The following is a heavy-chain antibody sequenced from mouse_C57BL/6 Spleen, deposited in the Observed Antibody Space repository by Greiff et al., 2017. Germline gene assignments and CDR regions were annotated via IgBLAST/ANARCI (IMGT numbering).Heavy chain of an antibody. CDR2: IYPGDGDT. CDR1: GYAFSSSW. D-gene: IGHD1-1*01. CDR3: ARGGYYDSSYFDY. V-gene: IGHV1-82*01. J-gene: IGHJ2*01. Sequence: VQLQQSGPELVKPGASVKISCKASGYAFSSSWMNWVKQRPGQGLEWIGRIYPGDGDTNYNGKFKGKATLTADKSSSTAYMQLSSLTSEDSAVYFCARGGYYDSSYFDYWGQGTTLTVSS.